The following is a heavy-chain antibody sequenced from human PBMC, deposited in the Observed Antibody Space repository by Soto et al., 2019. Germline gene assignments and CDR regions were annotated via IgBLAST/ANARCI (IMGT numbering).Heavy chain of an antibody. Sequence: EQLAESGGGVVQSGRSLRLSCEASGFTFSSFGMHWVRQAPGKGLEWVAVISYDGSDTYFADSVKGRFTISMDNSKNTVYLQMNSLRVEDTAVYYCVKDIHFLGIWYFDLWGRGSLVSVSS. J-gene: IGHJ2*01. CDR3: VKDIHFLGIWYFDL. CDR2: ISYDGSDT. D-gene: IGHD3-16*01. V-gene: IGHV3-30*18. CDR1: GFTFSSFG.